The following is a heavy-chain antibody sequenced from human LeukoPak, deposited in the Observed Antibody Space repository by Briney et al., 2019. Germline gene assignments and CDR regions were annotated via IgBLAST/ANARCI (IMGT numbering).Heavy chain of an antibody. Sequence: GGSLRLSCAASGFTFSDYYMSWIRQAPGKGLEWVSYISSSSSYTNYADSVKGRFTISRDNAKNSLYLQMNSLIAEDTAVYYCARDLSATSGSYYDYWGQGTLVTVSS. CDR2: ISSSSSYT. V-gene: IGHV3-11*06. J-gene: IGHJ4*02. CDR3: ARDLSATSGSYYDY. D-gene: IGHD1-26*01. CDR1: GFTFSDYY.